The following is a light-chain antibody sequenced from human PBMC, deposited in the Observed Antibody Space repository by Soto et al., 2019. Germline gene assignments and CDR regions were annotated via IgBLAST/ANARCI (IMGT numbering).Light chain of an antibody. V-gene: IGKV1-39*01. CDR2: AAS. Sequence: DIQMTQSPSSLSASLGDRVSLTCRASQTIINYLNWYQQKPGKAPKLLIYAASSLQSGVPSRFSGSGSGTEFTLTISSLQPEDFATYYCQQSYSNPPTFGQGTKLEIK. J-gene: IGKJ2*01. CDR1: QTIINY. CDR3: QQSYSNPPT.